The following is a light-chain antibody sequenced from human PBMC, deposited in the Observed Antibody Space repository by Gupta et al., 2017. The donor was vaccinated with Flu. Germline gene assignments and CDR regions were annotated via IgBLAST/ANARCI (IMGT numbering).Light chain of an antibody. J-gene: IGKJ4*01. CDR2: DAS. CDR3: QQRSNWPRRLT. CDR1: QSVSIY. Sequence: ELVLTQSPATLSLSPGERATLSCRASQSVSIYLAWYQQKPGQAPRLLIYDASNRATGIPARFSGSGSGTDFTLTISSREPEDFAVYYCQQRSNWPRRLTFGGGTKVEIK. V-gene: IGKV3-11*01.